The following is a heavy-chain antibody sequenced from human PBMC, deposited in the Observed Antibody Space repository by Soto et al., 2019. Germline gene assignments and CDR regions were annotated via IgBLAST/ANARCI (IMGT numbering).Heavy chain of an antibody. D-gene: IGHD1-26*01. CDR2: IIPIFGTA. J-gene: IGHJ4*02. Sequence: SVKVSCKASGGTFSSYAISWVRQAPGQGLEWMGGIIPIFGTANYAQKFQGRVTITADESTGTAYMELRSLRSDDTAVYYCARDYIVGSYRLDYWGQGTLVTV. CDR3: ARDYIVGSYRLDY. V-gene: IGHV1-69*13. CDR1: GGTFSSYA.